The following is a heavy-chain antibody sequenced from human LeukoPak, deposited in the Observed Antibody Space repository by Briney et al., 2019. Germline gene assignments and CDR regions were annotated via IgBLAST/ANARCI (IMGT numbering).Heavy chain of an antibody. J-gene: IGHJ4*02. Sequence: SVKVSCKASGGTFSSYAISWVRQAPGQGLEWMGGIIPIFGTANYAQKFQGRVTIIADKSTSTAYMELSSLRSEDTAVYYCARGEQKTSSGYYQYYFDYWGQGTLVTVSS. V-gene: IGHV1-69*06. D-gene: IGHD3-22*01. CDR3: ARGEQKTSSGYYQYYFDY. CDR2: IIPIFGTA. CDR1: GGTFSSYA.